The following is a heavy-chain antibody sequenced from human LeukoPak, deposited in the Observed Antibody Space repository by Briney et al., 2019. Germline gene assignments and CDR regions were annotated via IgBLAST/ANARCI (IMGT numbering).Heavy chain of an antibody. J-gene: IGHJ6*03. Sequence: GGSLRLSCAASGFTFSSYGMHWVRQAPGKGLEWVAFIRYDGSNKYYADSLKGRFTVSRDLSKNMLYLQMNSLRVEDTAVYYCARVEAGSGWYLWYMDVWGKGTSVTISS. CDR3: ARVEAGSGWYLWYMDV. CDR2: IRYDGSNK. V-gene: IGHV3-30*02. CDR1: GFTFSSYG. D-gene: IGHD6-19*01.